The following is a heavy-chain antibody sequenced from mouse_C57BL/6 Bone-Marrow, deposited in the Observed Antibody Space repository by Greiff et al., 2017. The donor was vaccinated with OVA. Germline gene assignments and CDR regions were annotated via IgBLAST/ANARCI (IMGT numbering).Heavy chain of an antibody. D-gene: IGHD2-3*01. CDR2: IDPENGDT. Sequence: EVQLQQSGAELVRPGASVKLSCTASGFNIKDDYMHWVKQRPEQGLEWIGWIDPENGDTEYASKFQGKATITADTSSITAYLQLSSLTSEDTAVYYCTTDGYYDWGQGTTLTVSS. CDR3: TTDGYYD. CDR1: GFNIKDDY. J-gene: IGHJ2*01. V-gene: IGHV14-4*01.